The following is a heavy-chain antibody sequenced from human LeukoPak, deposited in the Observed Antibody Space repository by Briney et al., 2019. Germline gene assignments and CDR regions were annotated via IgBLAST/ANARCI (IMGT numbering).Heavy chain of an antibody. D-gene: IGHD1-14*01. Sequence: PSETLSLTCAVSGGSFSGYYWSWIRQPPGKGLEWIGEINHSGSTNYNPSLKSRVTISVDTSKNQFSLKLSSVTAEDTAVYYCARAPPGTAAKYFQHWGQGTLVSVSS. CDR2: INHSGST. V-gene: IGHV4-34*01. J-gene: IGHJ1*01. CDR3: ARAPPGTAAKYFQH. CDR1: GGSFSGYY.